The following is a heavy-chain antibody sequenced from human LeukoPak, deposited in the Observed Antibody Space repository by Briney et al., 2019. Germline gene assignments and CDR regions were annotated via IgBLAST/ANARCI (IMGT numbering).Heavy chain of an antibody. D-gene: IGHD2-15*01. CDR3: ARAPSEDCSGGSCYDPSFDY. J-gene: IGHJ4*02. CDR2: IYHSGST. Sequence: SETLSLTCAVSGGSISSSNWWSWVRQPPGKGLEWIGEIYHSGSTNYNPSLKSRVTISVDKSKNQFSLKLSSVTAADTAVYYCARAPSEDCSGGSCYDPSFDYWGQGTLVTVSS. CDR1: GGSISSSNW. V-gene: IGHV4-4*02.